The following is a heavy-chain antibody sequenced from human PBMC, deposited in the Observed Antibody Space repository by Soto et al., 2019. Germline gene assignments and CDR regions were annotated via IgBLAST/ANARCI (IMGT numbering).Heavy chain of an antibody. V-gene: IGHV4-39*01. D-gene: IGHD6-19*01. J-gene: IGHJ4*02. CDR1: GDSISRAIYY. CDR3: ARRAPQWNYFDT. Sequence: QLQLQESGPGLVKPSETLSLTCTVSGDSISRAIYYWGWIRQPPGKGLEWIACVYYSGSTFENPSRPPTHSNRPTIPEKTSENQFPLEMSSVTAAAAAVYYWARRAPQWNYFDTWSKGNLVTVSS. CDR2: VYYSGST.